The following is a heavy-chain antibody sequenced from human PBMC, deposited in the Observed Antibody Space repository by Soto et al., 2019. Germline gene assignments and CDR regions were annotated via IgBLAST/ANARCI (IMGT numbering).Heavy chain of an antibody. CDR1: GFTFSSYS. CDR3: ASPLLQSYYYYYYMDV. J-gene: IGHJ6*03. V-gene: IGHV3-21*01. D-gene: IGHD2-15*01. Sequence: EVQLVESGGGLVKPGGSLRLSCAASGFTFSSYSMNWVRQAPGKGLEWVSSISSSSSYIYYADSVKGRFTISRDNAKNSLYLQMNSLRAEDTAVYYCASPLLQSYYYYYYMDVWGKGTTVTVSS. CDR2: ISSSSSYI.